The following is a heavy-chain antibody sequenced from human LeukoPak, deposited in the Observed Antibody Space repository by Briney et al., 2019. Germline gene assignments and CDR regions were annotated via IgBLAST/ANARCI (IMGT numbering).Heavy chain of an antibody. CDR2: INPNSGGT. J-gene: IGHJ4*02. CDR3: ARVRFLEWQIDY. CDR1: GYTFTGYY. V-gene: IGHV1-2*02. Sequence: GASVKVSCKASGYTFTGYYMHWVRQAPGQGLEWTGWINPNSGGTNYAQKFQGRVTMTRDTSISTAYMELSRLRSDDTAVYYCARVRFLEWQIDYWGQGTLVTVSS. D-gene: IGHD3-3*01.